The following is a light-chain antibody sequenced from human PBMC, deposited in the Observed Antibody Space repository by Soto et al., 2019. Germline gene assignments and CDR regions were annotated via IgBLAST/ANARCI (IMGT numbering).Light chain of an antibody. J-gene: IGKJ5*01. CDR2: WAS. CDR3: QQYCSIPIT. V-gene: IGKV4-1*01. CDR1: QSVLYNFNNKKY. Sequence: DIVMTQSPDSLAVSLGERATINCKSSQSVLYNFNNKKYLAWYQQKPGQPPKLLIYWASTRESGVPDRFSGSGSGTDFTLTIGSLQAEDVAVYYCQQYCSIPITFGQGTRLEIK.